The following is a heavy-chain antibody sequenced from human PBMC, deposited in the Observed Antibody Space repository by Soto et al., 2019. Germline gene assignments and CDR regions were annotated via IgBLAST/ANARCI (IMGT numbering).Heavy chain of an antibody. V-gene: IGHV3-7*03. Sequence: GGSLSLSCAASGFTFSSYWMSWVRQAPGKGLEWVANIKQDGSEKYYVDSVKGRFTISRDNAKNSLYLQMNSLRAEGTAVYHCARDVPNWNLDYWGQGTLVTVSS. CDR3: ARDVPNWNLDY. D-gene: IGHD1-1*01. J-gene: IGHJ4*02. CDR1: GFTFSSYW. CDR2: IKQDGSEK.